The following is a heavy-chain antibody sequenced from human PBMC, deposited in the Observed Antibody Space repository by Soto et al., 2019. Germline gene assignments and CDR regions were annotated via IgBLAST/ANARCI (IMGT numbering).Heavy chain of an antibody. D-gene: IGHD3-22*01. CDR2: IIPIFGTA. Sequence: QVQLVQSGAEVRKPGSSVKVSCKASGGTFSRHAISWVRQAPGQGLEWMGGIIPIFGTANHAQKFQGRVTIIADESTSTVYMEWRNLRFEDTAMYYCARGWGYVSKDYYSAYWGQGTLVSVSS. CDR1: GGTFSRHA. CDR3: ARGWGYVSKDYYSAY. J-gene: IGHJ4*02. V-gene: IGHV1-69*01.